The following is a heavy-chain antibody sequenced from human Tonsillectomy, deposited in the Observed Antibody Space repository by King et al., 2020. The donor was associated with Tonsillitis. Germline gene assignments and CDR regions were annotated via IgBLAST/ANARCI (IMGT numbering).Heavy chain of an antibody. CDR1: GFSFSSYA. V-gene: IGHV3-23*03. J-gene: IGHJ5*02. CDR3: AKVSGSYRAQSSFGWFDP. Sequence: VQLVESGGGLEQPGGSLRLSCAVSGFSFSSYAMSWVRQAPGKGLEWVSVIYSDGISTHYADSVKGRFTISRDNSKNTLYLKMNSLRAEDTAVYYCAKVSGSYRAQSSFGWFDPWGQGTLVTVSS. D-gene: IGHD1-26*01. CDR2: IYSDGIST.